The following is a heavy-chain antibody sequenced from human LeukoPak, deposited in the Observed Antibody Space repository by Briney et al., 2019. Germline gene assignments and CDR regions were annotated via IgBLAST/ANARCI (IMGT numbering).Heavy chain of an antibody. V-gene: IGHV1-2*02. CDR3: ARGRPGYGSGSYYNGYYYYYMDV. J-gene: IGHJ6*03. D-gene: IGHD3-10*01. CDR2: INPNSGDT. CDR1: GYTFTGYY. Sequence: ASVKVSCKASGYTFTGYYMHWVRQAPGQGLEWMGWINPNSGDTNYAQKFQGRVTMTRDTSISTAYMELRSLRSDDTAVYYCARGRPGYGSGSYYNGYYYYYMDVWGKGTTVTISS.